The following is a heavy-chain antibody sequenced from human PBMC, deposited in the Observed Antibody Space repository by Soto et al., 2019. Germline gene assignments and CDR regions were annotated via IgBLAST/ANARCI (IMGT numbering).Heavy chain of an antibody. V-gene: IGHV4-39*01. CDR1: GGSISSSSYY. Sequence: SETLSLTCTVSGGSISSSSYYWGWFRQPPGKGLEWIGSIYYSGSTYYNPSLKSRVTISVDTSKNQFSLKLSSVTAADTAVYYCARHRDIVVVVAATVVGAFDFCGQGTMDTGSS. CDR3: ARHRDIVVVVAATVVGAFDF. J-gene: IGHJ3*01. D-gene: IGHD2-15*01. CDR2: IYYSGST.